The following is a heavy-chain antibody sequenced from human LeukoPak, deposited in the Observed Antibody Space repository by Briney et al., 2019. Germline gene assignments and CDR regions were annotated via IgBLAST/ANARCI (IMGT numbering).Heavy chain of an antibody. D-gene: IGHD3-22*01. Sequence: PGRSLRLSCAASGFTFSSYGMHWVRQAPGKGLEWVAVMSNDGTKKYYGDSVKGRFSISRDNSKNTLYLQMNSLRAEDTAVYYCAKSDGSGYPAYWGQGTLVTVSS. CDR3: AKSDGSGYPAY. J-gene: IGHJ4*02. CDR1: GFTFSSYG. CDR2: MSNDGTKK. V-gene: IGHV3-30*18.